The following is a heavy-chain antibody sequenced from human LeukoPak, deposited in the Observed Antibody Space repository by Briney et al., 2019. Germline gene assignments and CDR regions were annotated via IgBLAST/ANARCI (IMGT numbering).Heavy chain of an antibody. CDR2: IYYSGST. D-gene: IGHD6-13*01. J-gene: IGHJ4*02. Sequence: SETLSLTCTVSGGSISSYYWSWIRQPPGKGLEWIGYIYYSGSTNCNPSLKSRVTISVDTSKNQFSLKLSSVTAADTALYYCAKSSHQLVIGYWGRGTLVTVSS. V-gene: IGHV4-59*08. CDR3: AKSSHQLVIGY. CDR1: GGSISSYY.